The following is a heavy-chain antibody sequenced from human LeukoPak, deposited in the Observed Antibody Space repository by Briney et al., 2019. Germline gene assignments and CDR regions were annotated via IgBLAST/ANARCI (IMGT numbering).Heavy chain of an antibody. J-gene: IGHJ4*02. Sequence: PGGSLRLSCAASGFTFNNAWMSWVRQAPGKGLEWVGRIKSKTDGGTTDYAAPVKGRFTISRDDSKNTLYLQMNSLRAEDTAVYYCARALGYCSSTSCYSDYWGQGTLVTVSS. CDR1: GFTFNNAW. CDR2: IKSKTDGGTT. D-gene: IGHD2-2*02. V-gene: IGHV3-15*01. CDR3: ARALGYCSSTSCYSDY.